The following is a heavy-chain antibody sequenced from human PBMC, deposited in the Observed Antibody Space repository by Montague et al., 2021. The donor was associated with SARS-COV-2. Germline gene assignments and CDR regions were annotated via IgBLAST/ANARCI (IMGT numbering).Heavy chain of an antibody. D-gene: IGHD3-22*01. CDR2: INHSGST. CDR1: GGSFSDYY. V-gene: IGHV4-34*01. J-gene: IGHJ2*01. CDR3: ARGDTTITMSVVVVTGAGWCFDL. Sequence: SETLSLTCAVHGGSFSDYYWSWIRQAPGKGLEWVGEINHSGSTNYNPSLKSRVTISVDTSKNQFSLKLSSVTAADTAVYYCARGDTTITMSVVVVTGAGWCFDLWGRGTLVSVSA.